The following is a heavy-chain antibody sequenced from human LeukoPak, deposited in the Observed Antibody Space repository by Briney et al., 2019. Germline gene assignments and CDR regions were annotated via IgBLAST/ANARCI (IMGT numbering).Heavy chain of an antibody. CDR1: GYIFVGYY. Sequence: ASVKVSFKASGYIFVGYYLHWVRQAPGQGLEWMGWSNPNSGGTNYAQKFQGRVTMTRDTSISTAYMELSRLRSDDTAVYYCARDPEYCSGGSCVPVYWGQGSLVTVSS. CDR2: SNPNSGGT. J-gene: IGHJ4*02. CDR3: ARDPEYCSGGSCVPVY. V-gene: IGHV1-2*02. D-gene: IGHD2-15*01.